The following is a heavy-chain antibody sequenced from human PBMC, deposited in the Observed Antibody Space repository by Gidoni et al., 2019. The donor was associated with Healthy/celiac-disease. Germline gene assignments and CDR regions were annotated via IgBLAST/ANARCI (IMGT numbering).Heavy chain of an antibody. CDR2: ISDYNGNT. D-gene: IGHD6-13*01. CDR3: ARGESALYSLADLTLDAFDI. CDR1: GYTFTSYG. V-gene: IGHV1-18*01. J-gene: IGHJ3*02. Sequence: QVQLVQSGAEGKKPGASVKVSCKASGYTFTSYGISWVRQAPGQGLEWMGWISDYNGNTNYAQKRQGRVTMTTDTATSTAYMELRSLRSDDTAVYYCARGESALYSLADLTLDAFDIWGQGTMVTVSS.